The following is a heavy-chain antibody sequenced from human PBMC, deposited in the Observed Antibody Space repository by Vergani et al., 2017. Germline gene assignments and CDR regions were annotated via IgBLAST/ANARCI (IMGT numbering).Heavy chain of an antibody. CDR1: GGSFSGYY. CDR3: ARGYCSGGSCYSHYYYYGMDV. D-gene: IGHD2-15*01. CDR2: INHSGST. J-gene: IGHJ6*02. V-gene: IGHV4-34*01. Sequence: QVQLQQWGAGLLKPSETLSLTCAVYGGSFSGYYWSWIRQPPGKGLEWIGEINHSGSTNYNPSPKSRVTISVDTSKNQFSLKLSSVTAADTAVYYCARGYCSGGSCYSHYYYYGMDVWGQGTTVTVSS.